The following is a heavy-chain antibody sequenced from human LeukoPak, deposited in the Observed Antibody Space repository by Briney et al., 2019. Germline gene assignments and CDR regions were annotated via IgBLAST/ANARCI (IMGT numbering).Heavy chain of an antibody. V-gene: IGHV3-20*04. Sequence: GGSLRLSCAASGFIFDDYGMSWVRQAPGKGLEWVSGIYWNGGRTGYADSVRGRFTVSRDNAKNSLYLQMNSLRVEDTALYYCARDLYGDYAFGIWGQGTMVTVSS. CDR3: ARDLYGDYAFGI. CDR2: IYWNGGRT. D-gene: IGHD4-17*01. J-gene: IGHJ3*02. CDR1: GFIFDDYG.